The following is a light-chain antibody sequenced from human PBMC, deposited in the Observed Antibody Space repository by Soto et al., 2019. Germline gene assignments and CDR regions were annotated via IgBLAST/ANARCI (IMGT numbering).Light chain of an antibody. Sequence: EIVLTQSPGTLSLSPGDRATLSCRASQSVSSNYVAWYQQKPGKAPRLLIYDASRWATGIPERFSGSGSGTDFTLTISSLEPEDFAVYYCQQYGRSSYTFGQGTKLEIK. CDR2: DAS. V-gene: IGKV3-20*01. CDR3: QQYGRSSYT. CDR1: QSVSSNY. J-gene: IGKJ2*01.